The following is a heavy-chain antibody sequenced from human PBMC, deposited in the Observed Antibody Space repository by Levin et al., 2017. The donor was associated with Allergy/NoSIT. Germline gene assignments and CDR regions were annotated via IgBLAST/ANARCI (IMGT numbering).Heavy chain of an antibody. J-gene: IGHJ3*02. V-gene: IGHV3-48*01. CDR2: ISTSSSTI. Sequence: LSLPCAASGFTFRTYSMNWVRQAPGKGLEWVSYISTSSSTIYYVDSVKGRFTISRDNAENALYLQMNSLRAEDTAVYYCARGYSSGRKAFDIWGQGTMVTVSS. D-gene: IGHD6-19*01. CDR1: GFTFRTYS. CDR3: ARGYSSGRKAFDI.